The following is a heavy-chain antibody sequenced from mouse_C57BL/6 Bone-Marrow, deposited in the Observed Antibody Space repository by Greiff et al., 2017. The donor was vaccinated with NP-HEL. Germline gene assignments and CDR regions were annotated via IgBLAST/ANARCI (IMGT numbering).Heavy chain of an antibody. CDR3: AIIYDGYYRGAMDY. CDR2: LWSGGST. D-gene: IGHD2-3*01. Sequence: VQLQQSGPGLVQPSQSLSITCTVSGFSLTSYGVHWVRQSPGKGLEWLGVLWSGGSTDYNAAFISRLSISKDNSKSQVFFKMNSLQADDTAIYYCAIIYDGYYRGAMDYWGQGTSVTVSS. V-gene: IGHV2-2*01. CDR1: GFSLTSYG. J-gene: IGHJ4*01.